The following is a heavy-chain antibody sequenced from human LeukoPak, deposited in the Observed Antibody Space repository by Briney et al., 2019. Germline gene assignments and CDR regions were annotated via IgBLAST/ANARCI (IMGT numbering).Heavy chain of an antibody. V-gene: IGHV1-18*01. D-gene: IGHD2-15*01. CDR1: GYTFTSYG. J-gene: IGHJ4*02. CDR3: ARDLVGSPTSDY. CDR2: ISAYNGNT. Sequence: GASVKLSCNASGYTFTSYGISWVRQPPGQGLEWMGWISAYNGNTNYAQKLQGRVTMTTDTSTSTAYMELRSLRSDDTAVYYCARDLVGSPTSDYWGQGTLVTVSS.